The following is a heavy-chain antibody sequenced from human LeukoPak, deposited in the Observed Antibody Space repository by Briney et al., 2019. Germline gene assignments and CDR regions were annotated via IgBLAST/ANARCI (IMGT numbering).Heavy chain of an antibody. D-gene: IGHD2-2*01. CDR3: ARLIVVVPAAIHAFDI. V-gene: IGHV1-2*02. J-gene: IGHJ3*02. CDR2: INPNSGDT. CDR1: GYPFTDYY. Sequence: ASMKVSCKASGYPFTDYYIHWVRQAPGQGLEWMAWINPNSGDTNSAQRFQGRVTMTRDTSISTLYMELSRLRSDDTAVYYCARLIVVVPAAIHAFDIWGQGTLVTVSS.